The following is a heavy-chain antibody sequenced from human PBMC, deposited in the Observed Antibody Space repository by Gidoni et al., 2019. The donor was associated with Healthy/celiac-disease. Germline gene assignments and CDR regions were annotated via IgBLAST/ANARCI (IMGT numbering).Heavy chain of an antibody. D-gene: IGHD3-10*01. CDR1: GFTFDDYA. Sequence: EVQLVESGGGLVQPGRSLRLSCAASGFTFDDYAMHWVRQAPGKGLVLVSGISWNSGSIGYADSVKGRFTISRDNAKNSLYLQMNSLRAEDTALYYCAKDRILLWFGEGCYFDYWGQGTLVTVSS. CDR3: AKDRILLWFGEGCYFDY. V-gene: IGHV3-9*01. CDR2: ISWNSGSI. J-gene: IGHJ4*02.